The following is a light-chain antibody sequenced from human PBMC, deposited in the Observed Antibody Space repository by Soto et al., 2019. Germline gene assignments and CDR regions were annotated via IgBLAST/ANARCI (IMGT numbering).Light chain of an antibody. Sequence: GDRVTITCRASQSISGKLAWYQQKSGEAPKLLIFDASSLEGGVPSRFSGSGSGTEFTLTISSLQPDDLATYHCQQYSGYSRTFGQGTKVDIK. CDR3: QQYSGYSRT. V-gene: IGKV1-5*01. CDR2: DAS. J-gene: IGKJ1*01. CDR1: QSISGK.